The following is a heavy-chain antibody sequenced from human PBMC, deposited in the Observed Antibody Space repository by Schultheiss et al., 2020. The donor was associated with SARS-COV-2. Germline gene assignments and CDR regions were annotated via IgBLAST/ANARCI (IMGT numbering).Heavy chain of an antibody. J-gene: IGHJ6*02. D-gene: IGHD4-17*01. Sequence: GESLKISCAASGFTFSSYWMSWVRQAPGKGLEWVALISYDESSEYYADSVKGRFTISRDNSENTLYLQMNSLRAEDTAVYYCARDDYGDLYYYGMDVWGQGTTVTVSS. CDR1: GFTFSSYW. CDR2: ISYDESSE. V-gene: IGHV3-30*03. CDR3: ARDDYGDLYYYGMDV.